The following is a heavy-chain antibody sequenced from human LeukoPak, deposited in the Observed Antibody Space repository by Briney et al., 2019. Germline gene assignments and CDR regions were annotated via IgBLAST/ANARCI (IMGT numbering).Heavy chain of an antibody. CDR3: ARVSGNMGWYFDL. CDR1: GGSISSSYF. Sequence: PSETLSLTCTVSGGSISSSYFWGWVRQPRGKGLEWIGYIYYSGSTNYNPSLKSRVTISVDTSKNQFSLKLSSVTAADTAVYYCARVSGNMGWYFDLWGRGTLVTVSS. CDR2: IYYSGST. D-gene: IGHD1-26*01. J-gene: IGHJ2*01. V-gene: IGHV4-61*01.